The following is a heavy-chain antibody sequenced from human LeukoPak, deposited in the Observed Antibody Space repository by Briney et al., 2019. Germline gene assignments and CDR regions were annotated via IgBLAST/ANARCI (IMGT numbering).Heavy chain of an antibody. D-gene: IGHD3-10*01. CDR1: GGSLSSYY. CDR2: TYNSGSS. Sequence: SETLSVTCTVSGGSLSSYYWSWLRQPPGKGQEWIGYTYNSGSSSYSPSFKSRVTISTDTPRNQFFLRLTSVTAADTAVYYCAGYYGSGQWDNWGQGTLVTVSS. CDR3: AGYYGSGQWDN. J-gene: IGHJ4*02. V-gene: IGHV4-59*03.